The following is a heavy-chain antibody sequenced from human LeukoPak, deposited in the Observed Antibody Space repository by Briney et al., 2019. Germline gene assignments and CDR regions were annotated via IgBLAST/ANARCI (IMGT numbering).Heavy chain of an antibody. Sequence: SETLSLTCAVSGGSFSGYYWSWIRQPPGTGLEWIGSIYHSGSTYYNPSLKSRVTISVDRSKNQFSLKLSSVTAADTAVYYCASIAVAGTDYWGQGTLVTVSS. CDR3: ASIAVAGTDY. CDR1: GGSFSGYY. CDR2: IYHSGST. J-gene: IGHJ4*02. V-gene: IGHV4-34*01. D-gene: IGHD6-19*01.